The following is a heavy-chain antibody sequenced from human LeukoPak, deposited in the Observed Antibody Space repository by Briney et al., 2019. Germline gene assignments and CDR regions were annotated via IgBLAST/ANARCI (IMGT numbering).Heavy chain of an antibody. CDR2: ISGGGGST. CDR3: AKDRYCGGGTCYWSYFDY. CDR1: GFTFRTYA. Sequence: GGSLRLSCAASGFTFRTYAMSRVRQAPGKGLEGVSAISGGGGSTYYADSVKGRFTITRDNSKNTLFLQMNSLRAEDTAVYYCAKDRYCGGGTCYWSYFDYWGQGTLVTVSS. D-gene: IGHD2-15*01. V-gene: IGHV3-23*01. J-gene: IGHJ4*02.